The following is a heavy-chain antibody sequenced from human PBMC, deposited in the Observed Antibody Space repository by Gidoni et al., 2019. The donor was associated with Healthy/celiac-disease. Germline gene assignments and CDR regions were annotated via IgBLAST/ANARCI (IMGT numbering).Heavy chain of an antibody. J-gene: IGHJ5*02. D-gene: IGHD1-26*01. CDR2: IYYSGST. CDR1: GCSTSSFY. CDR3: ARSSGSYFNWFDP. V-gene: IGHV4-59*01. Sequence: VHLLEPRPGLVKPSETLSLTCPVSGCSTSSFYRSWIRQPPGKGLEWIGYIYYSGSTNYNPSLKSRVTISVDTSKNQFSLKLSSVTAADTAVYYCARSSGSYFNWFDPWGQGTLVTVSS.